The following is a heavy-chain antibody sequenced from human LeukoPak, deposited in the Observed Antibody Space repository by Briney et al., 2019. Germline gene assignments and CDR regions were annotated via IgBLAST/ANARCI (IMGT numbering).Heavy chain of an antibody. CDR1: GGSISSYY. CDR3: ARGKVVAGTPGQNSWDS. D-gene: IGHD6-19*01. Sequence: NPSETLSLTCTVSGGSISSYYWNWTRQPAGKGLEWIGRIYTSGSTNYNPSLKSRVSMSVDTSKNQFSLKLSSVTAADTAVYYCARGKVVAGTPGQNSWDSWGQGTLVTVSS. CDR2: IYTSGST. J-gene: IGHJ4*02. V-gene: IGHV4-4*07.